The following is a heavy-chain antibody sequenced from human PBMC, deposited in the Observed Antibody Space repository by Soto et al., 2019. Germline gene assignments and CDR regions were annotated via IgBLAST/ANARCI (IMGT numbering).Heavy chain of an antibody. J-gene: IGHJ5*02. CDR1: GGSISSYY. V-gene: IGHV4-59*01. Sequence: QVQLQESGPGLVKPSETLSLTCTVSGGSISSYYWSWIRQPPGKGLEWIGYIYYSGSTNYNPSLKSRVTISVDTSKNQFSLKLSSVTAADTAVYYCARAESVVVVPAAGTIGTSNWFDPWGQGTLVTVSS. CDR3: ARAESVVVVPAAGTIGTSNWFDP. D-gene: IGHD2-2*01. CDR2: IYYSGST.